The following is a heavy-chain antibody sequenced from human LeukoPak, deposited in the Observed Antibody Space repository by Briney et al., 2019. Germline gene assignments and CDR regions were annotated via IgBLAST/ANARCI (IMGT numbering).Heavy chain of an antibody. Sequence: SVKVSCKASGGTFSSYAISWVRQAPGQGLEWMGRIIPIFGTANYAQKFQGRVTMTRNTSISTAYMELSSLRSEDTAVYYCARGRMGFGEFDYWGQGTLVTVSS. CDR2: IIPIFGTA. D-gene: IGHD3-10*01. V-gene: IGHV1-69*05. CDR3: ARGRMGFGEFDY. J-gene: IGHJ4*02. CDR1: GGTFSSYA.